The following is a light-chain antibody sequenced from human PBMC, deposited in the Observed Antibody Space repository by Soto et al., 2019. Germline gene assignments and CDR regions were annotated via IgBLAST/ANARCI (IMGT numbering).Light chain of an antibody. V-gene: IGKV1-39*01. J-gene: IGKJ1*01. CDR1: QSISRS. CDR2: GAS. CDR3: QHSYGTPWA. Sequence: DIQMTQSPSSLSASVGDRVTIICRASQSISRSLNWYQQEAGKAPRLLIFGASTLQRGVPSRFSGGGSGTDFTLNITSLQPEDFASYYCQHSYGTPWAFGQGTKVQIK.